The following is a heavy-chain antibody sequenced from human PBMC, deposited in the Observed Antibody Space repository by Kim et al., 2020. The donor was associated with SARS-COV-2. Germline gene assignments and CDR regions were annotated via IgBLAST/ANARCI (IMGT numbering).Heavy chain of an antibody. Sequence: ASVKVSCKASGYTFTSYAMNWVRQAPGQGLEWMGWINTNTGNPTYAQGFTGRFVFSLDTSVSTAYLQISSLKAEDTAVYYCARFGDSNYDPWGNWFDPWGQGTLVTVSS. CDR3: ARFGDSNYDPWGNWFDP. D-gene: IGHD6-13*01. J-gene: IGHJ5*02. CDR2: INTNTGNP. V-gene: IGHV7-4-1*02. CDR1: GYTFTSYA.